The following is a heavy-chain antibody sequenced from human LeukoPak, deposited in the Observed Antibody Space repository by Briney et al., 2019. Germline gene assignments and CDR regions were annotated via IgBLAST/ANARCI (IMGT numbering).Heavy chain of an antibody. CDR1: GFTFSNYG. J-gene: IGHJ4*02. Sequence: GGSLRLSCAASGFTFSNYGMSWVRQAPGKGLEWASDIRISGGSTYYADAVKGRFTIARDNSKNTLYLKMNSLRAEDTAVYGCAKDAWRFGDSLLYYTDYWGQGTLVTVSS. V-gene: IGHV3-23*01. CDR2: IRISGGST. D-gene: IGHD3-10*01. CDR3: AKDAWRFGDSLLYYTDY.